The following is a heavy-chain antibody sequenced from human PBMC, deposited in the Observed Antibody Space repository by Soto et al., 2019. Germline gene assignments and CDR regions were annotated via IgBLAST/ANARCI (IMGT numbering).Heavy chain of an antibody. Sequence: GGSLRLSCAASGFTFSSYWMSWVLQAPGKGLERVANIKQDGSEKYYVDSVKGRFTISKDTSKNQVVLTMTNMDPVDTATYYCARTWGYYGSESDDYFYGMDVWGQGTTVTVSS. J-gene: IGHJ6*02. CDR2: IKQDGSEK. CDR1: GFTFSSYW. V-gene: IGHV3-7*05. D-gene: IGHD3-10*01. CDR3: ARTWGYYGSESDDYFYGMDV.